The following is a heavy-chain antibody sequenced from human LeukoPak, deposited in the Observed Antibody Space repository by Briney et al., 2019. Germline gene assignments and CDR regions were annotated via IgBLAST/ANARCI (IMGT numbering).Heavy chain of an antibody. J-gene: IGHJ6*02. CDR3: ARLGYEVDAAVVAAYHYYGMDV. CDR1: LGSPSGHY. V-gene: IGHV4-59*11. D-gene: IGHD6-13*01. Sequence: SGALSHTRTVSLGSPSGHYWSSMRQTPQKRVGWMGYLYYIGSTFYNPSLKSRVTMSINMSMNQFSLNLRAVTAADTAVHYCARLGYEVDAAVVAAYHYYGMDVWGQGNTVTVSS. CDR2: LYYIGST.